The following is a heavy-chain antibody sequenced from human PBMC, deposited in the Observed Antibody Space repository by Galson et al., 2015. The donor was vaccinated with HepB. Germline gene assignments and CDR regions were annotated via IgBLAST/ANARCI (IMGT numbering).Heavy chain of an antibody. CDR3: ARGNKFFYDSSGYRLDS. CDR2: MSYDGSIK. J-gene: IGHJ4*02. V-gene: IGHV3-30*04. D-gene: IGHD3-22*01. Sequence: SLRLSCAASGFIFSIYAMHWVRQAPGEGLEWVAVMSYDGSIKYYADSVKGRFTISRDNSKKTLYLQMNSLRAEDTAVYYCARGNKFFYDSSGYRLDSWGQGTPVTVSS. CDR1: GFIFSIYA.